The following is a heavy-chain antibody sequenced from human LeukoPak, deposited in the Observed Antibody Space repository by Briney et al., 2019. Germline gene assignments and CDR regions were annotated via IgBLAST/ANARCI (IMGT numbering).Heavy chain of an antibody. CDR2: ITVTTTFI. Sequence: GGSLRLSCEASGFNLSIYNMNLVRQAPGKGLEWVSSITVTTTFIYYADSVKGRFTISRGNAKNSLYLQMNTLRVEDTAVYYCARDLPGELGRGVFDIWGQGTMVTVSS. D-gene: IGHD1-1*01. J-gene: IGHJ3*02. CDR1: GFNLSIYN. CDR3: ARDLPGELGRGVFDI. V-gene: IGHV3-21*01.